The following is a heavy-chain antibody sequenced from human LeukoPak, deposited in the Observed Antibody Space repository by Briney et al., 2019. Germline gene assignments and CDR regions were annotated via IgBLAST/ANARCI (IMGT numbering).Heavy chain of an antibody. CDR1: GFTFSSYW. Sequence: PGGSLRLSCAASGFTFSSYWMSWVRQAPGKGLEWVANIKQDGSEKYYVDSVKGRFTISRDNAKNSLYLQMNSLRAEDTAVYYCARDHCSSTSCYYPFDPWGQGTLVTVSS. V-gene: IGHV3-7*01. CDR2: IKQDGSEK. J-gene: IGHJ5*02. CDR3: ARDHCSSTSCYYPFDP. D-gene: IGHD2-2*01.